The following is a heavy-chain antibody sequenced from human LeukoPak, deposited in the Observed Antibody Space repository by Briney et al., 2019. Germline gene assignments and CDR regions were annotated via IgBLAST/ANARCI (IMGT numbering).Heavy chain of an antibody. Sequence: PGRSLRLSCAASGFTFDDYAMHWVRQAPGKGLEWVSGISWNSGSIGYADSVKGRFTISRDNAKNSLYLQMNSLRAEDTALYYCAKGSGYSYGTIVDYRGQGTLVTVSS. D-gene: IGHD5-18*01. CDR1: GFTFDDYA. J-gene: IGHJ4*02. CDR2: ISWNSGSI. CDR3: AKGSGYSYGTIVDY. V-gene: IGHV3-9*01.